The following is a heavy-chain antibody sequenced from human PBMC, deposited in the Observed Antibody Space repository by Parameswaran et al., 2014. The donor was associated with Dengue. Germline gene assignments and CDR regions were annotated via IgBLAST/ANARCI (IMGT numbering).Heavy chain of an antibody. D-gene: IGHD1-20*01. CDR3: ARDSNWNPPPYSFDV. CDR2: IDYGVIT. V-gene: IGHV3-66*01. J-gene: IGHJ3*01. Sequence: WIRQPPGKGLEWVSVIDYGVITYYADSVKGRFTISRDNSKNTLYLQMNSLRVDDTALYYCARDSNWNPPPYSFDVWGQGTMVTVSS.